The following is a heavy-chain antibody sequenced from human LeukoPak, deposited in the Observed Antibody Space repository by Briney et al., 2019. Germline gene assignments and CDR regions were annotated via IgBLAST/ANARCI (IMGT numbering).Heavy chain of an antibody. CDR1: GGSISSGSYY. Sequence: KPSETLSLTCTVSGGSISSGSYYWSWIRQPAGKGLEWIGRIYTSGSTNYNPSLKSRVTISVDTSKNQFSLKLSSVTAADTAVYYCARSRARIDYYGSGSTSWVIDYWGQGTLVTVSS. J-gene: IGHJ4*02. D-gene: IGHD3-10*01. CDR2: IYTSGST. V-gene: IGHV4-61*02. CDR3: ARSRARIDYYGSGSTSWVIDY.